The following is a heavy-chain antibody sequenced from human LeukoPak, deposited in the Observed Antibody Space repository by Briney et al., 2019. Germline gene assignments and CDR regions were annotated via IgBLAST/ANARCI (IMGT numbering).Heavy chain of an antibody. J-gene: IGHJ4*02. CDR1: GFTFSGYA. V-gene: IGHV3-23*01. Sequence: GGSLRLSCAASGFTFSGYAMSWVRQAPGKGLEWVSGISGSGGSTYYADSVKGRFTISRDNAKNSLFLQMNSLRAEDTALYYCARRRVTVVRGVDITSYYFDYWGQGTLVTVSS. CDR3: ARRRVTVVRGVDITSYYFDY. CDR2: ISGSGGST. D-gene: IGHD3-10*01.